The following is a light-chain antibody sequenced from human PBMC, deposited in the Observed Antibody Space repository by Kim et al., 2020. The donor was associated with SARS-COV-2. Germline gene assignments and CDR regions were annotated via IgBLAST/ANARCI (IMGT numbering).Light chain of an antibody. Sequence: SASVGDRVTITCRASQSINSRLAWYQQKPGKAPNLLIFDASILQSGVSSRFSGSESGTEFSLTISSLQPDDFATYYCHQYYSYSYTFGQGTRLDI. V-gene: IGKV1-5*01. CDR3: HQYYSYSYT. CDR1: QSINSR. CDR2: DAS. J-gene: IGKJ2*01.